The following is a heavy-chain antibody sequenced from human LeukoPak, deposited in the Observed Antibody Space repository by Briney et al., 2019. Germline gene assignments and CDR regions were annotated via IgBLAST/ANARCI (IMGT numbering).Heavy chain of an antibody. CDR1: GGTFSSYA. CDR3: ARDPHAADTAMVKGDY. CDR2: IIPILGIA. Sequence: GASVKVSCKASGGTFSSYAISWVRQAPGQGLEWMGRIIPILGIANYAQKFQGRVTITADKSTSTAYMELSSLRSEDTAVYYCARDPHAADTAMVKGDYWGQGTLVTVSS. V-gene: IGHV1-69*04. D-gene: IGHD5-18*01. J-gene: IGHJ4*02.